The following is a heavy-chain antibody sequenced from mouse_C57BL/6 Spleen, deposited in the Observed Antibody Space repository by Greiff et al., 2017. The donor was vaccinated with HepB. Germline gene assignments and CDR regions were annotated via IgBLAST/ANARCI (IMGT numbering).Heavy chain of an antibody. CDR3: AVPNYYGNDGFDY. CDR2: IHPSDSDT. J-gene: IGHJ2*01. Sequence: QVQLQQPGAELVKPGASVKVSCKASGYTFTSYWMHWVKQRPGQGLEWIGRIHPSDSDTNYNQKFKGKATLTVDQSSSTAYMQLSSLTSEDTAVYYCAVPNYYGNDGFDYWGQGTTLTVSS. D-gene: IGHD2-14*01. V-gene: IGHV1-74*01. CDR1: GYTFTSYW.